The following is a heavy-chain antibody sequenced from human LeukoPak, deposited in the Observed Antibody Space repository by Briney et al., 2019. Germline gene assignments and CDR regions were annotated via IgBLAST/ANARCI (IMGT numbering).Heavy chain of an antibody. D-gene: IGHD1-26*01. Sequence: GGSLRLSCAASGFTFDDYAMHWVRHAPGKGLEWVSLISWDGGSTYYADSVKGRFTISRDNSKNSLYLQMNSLRAEDTALYSCAKGATTINDAFDIWGQGTMVTVSS. J-gene: IGHJ3*02. CDR1: GFTFDDYA. CDR3: AKGATTINDAFDI. V-gene: IGHV3-43D*03. CDR2: ISWDGGST.